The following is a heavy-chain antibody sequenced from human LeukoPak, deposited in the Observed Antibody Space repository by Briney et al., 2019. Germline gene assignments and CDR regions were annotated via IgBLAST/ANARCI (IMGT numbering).Heavy chain of an antibody. V-gene: IGHV3-30*02. CDR3: ARDGGLYSVVRGADYNYFDY. CDR1: GFTFSSYG. D-gene: IGHD3-10*01. CDR2: IRYDGSIR. Sequence: GGSLRLSCAASGFTFSSYGIHWVRQAPGKGLEWVAFIRYDGSIRYYADSVKGRFTISRDNSKSTLYLQMNSLRAEDTAVYYCARDGGLYSVVRGADYNYFDYWGQGTLVTVSS. J-gene: IGHJ4*02.